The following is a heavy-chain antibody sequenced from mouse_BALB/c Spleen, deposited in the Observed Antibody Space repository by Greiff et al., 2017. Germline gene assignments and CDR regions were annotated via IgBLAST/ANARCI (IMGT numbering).Heavy chain of an antibody. V-gene: IGHV5-12-2*01. CDR2: ISNGGGST. D-gene: IGHD4-1*01. Sequence: EVKVEESGGGLVQPGGSLKLSCAASGFTFSSYTMSWVRQTPEKRLEWVAYISNGGGSTYYPDTVKGRFTISRDNAKNTLYLQMSSLKSEDTAMYYCARVGLTAYYLDYWGQGTTLTVSS. CDR1: GFTFSSYT. J-gene: IGHJ2*01. CDR3: ARVGLTAYYLDY.